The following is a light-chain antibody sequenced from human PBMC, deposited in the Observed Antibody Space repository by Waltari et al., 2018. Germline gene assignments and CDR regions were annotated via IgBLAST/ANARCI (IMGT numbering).Light chain of an antibody. CDR2: EDI. V-gene: IGLV3-10*01. CDR3: SSTDTSGNHRV. Sequence: SYELTQPPSVSVSPGQTARITCSGDALPKKYAYWYQQKSGQAPLLVIYEDIKRPPGIPERFSGSSSGTMATLTISGAHVEDEADYYCSSTDTSGNHRVFGGGTKLTVL. CDR1: ALPKKY. J-gene: IGLJ2*01.